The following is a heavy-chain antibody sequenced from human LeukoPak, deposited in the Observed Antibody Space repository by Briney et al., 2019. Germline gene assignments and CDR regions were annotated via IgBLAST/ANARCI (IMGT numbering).Heavy chain of an antibody. Sequence: SETLSLTCPVSGGSISSYYWSWIRQPPGKGLEWIGYIYYSGSTNYNPSLKSRVTISVDTSKNQFSLKLSSVTAADTAVYYCARANALSGSYSYWGQGALVTVSS. CDR3: ARANALSGSYSY. V-gene: IGHV4-59*01. D-gene: IGHD1-26*01. CDR1: GGSISSYY. J-gene: IGHJ4*02. CDR2: IYYSGST.